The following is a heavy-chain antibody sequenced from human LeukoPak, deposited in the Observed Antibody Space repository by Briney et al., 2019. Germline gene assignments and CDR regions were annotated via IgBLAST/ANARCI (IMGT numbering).Heavy chain of an antibody. J-gene: IGHJ4*02. Sequence: SQTLSLTCTVSGGSISSGGYYWSWIRQHPGKGLEWIGYIYYSGSTYYNPSLKSRVTISVDTSKNQFSLKLSSVTAADTAVYYCAREVGGSSYFDYWGQGTLVTVSS. D-gene: IGHD1-26*01. CDR3: AREVGGSSYFDY. CDR1: GGSISSGGYY. V-gene: IGHV4-31*03. CDR2: IYYSGST.